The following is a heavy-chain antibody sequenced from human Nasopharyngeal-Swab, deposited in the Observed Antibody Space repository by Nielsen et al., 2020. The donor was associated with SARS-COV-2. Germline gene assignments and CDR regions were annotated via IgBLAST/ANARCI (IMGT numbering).Heavy chain of an antibody. V-gene: IGHV3-21*01. J-gene: IGHJ6*02. D-gene: IGHD2-15*01. Sequence: GGSLRLSCAASGFTFIIYSMNWVRQAPGKGLEWVSSISSSSSYIYYADSVKGRFTISRDNAKNSLYLQMNSLRAEDTAVYYCARDAGRMMGPAMDVWGQGTTVTVSS. CDR3: ARDAGRMMGPAMDV. CDR2: ISSSSSYI. CDR1: GFTFIIYS.